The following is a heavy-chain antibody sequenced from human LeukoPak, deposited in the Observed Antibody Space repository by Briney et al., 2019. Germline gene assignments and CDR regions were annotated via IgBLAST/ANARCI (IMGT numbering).Heavy chain of an antibody. CDR2: ISSSSSYI. V-gene: IGHV3-21*01. D-gene: IGHD3-9*01. Sequence: AGGSLRLSCAASGFTFSSYSMNWVRQAPGKGLEWVSSISSSSSYIYYADSVKGRFTISRDNAKNSLYLQMNSLRAEDTAVYYCARKGLRYFDWVPNWFDPWGQGTLVTVSS. CDR1: GFTFSSYS. CDR3: ARKGLRYFDWVPNWFDP. J-gene: IGHJ5*02.